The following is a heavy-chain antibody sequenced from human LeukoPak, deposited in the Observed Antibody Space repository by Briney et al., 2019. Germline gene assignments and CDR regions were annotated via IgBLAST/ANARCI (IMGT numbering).Heavy chain of an antibody. V-gene: IGHV3-23*01. CDR2: ISGSGGST. Sequence: GGSLRLSCAASGFTFSSYAMSWVRQAPGKGLEWVSAISGSGGSTYYADSVKGRFTISRDNSKNTLYLQMNSLRAEDTAVYYCAKAPGIAAAGLNWFDPWGQGTLVTVSS. CDR3: AKAPGIAAAGLNWFDP. CDR1: GFTFSSYA. J-gene: IGHJ5*02. D-gene: IGHD6-13*01.